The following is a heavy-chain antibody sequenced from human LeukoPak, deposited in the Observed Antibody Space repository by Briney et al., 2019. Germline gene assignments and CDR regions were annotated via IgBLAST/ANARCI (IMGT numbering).Heavy chain of an antibody. D-gene: IGHD6-6*01. J-gene: IGHJ6*03. CDR2: ISDSGGTT. CDR1: GFTFSNYA. CDR3: ANRPNYSSSSRYYYYYIDV. V-gene: IGHV3-23*01. Sequence: GGSLRLSCAASGFTFSNYAMTWVRQAPGKGLEWVSTISDSGGTTYYADSVKGRFTISRDNSKNTVYLQMNSLRAEDTAVYYCANRPNYSSSSRYYYYYIDVWGKGTTVTVSS.